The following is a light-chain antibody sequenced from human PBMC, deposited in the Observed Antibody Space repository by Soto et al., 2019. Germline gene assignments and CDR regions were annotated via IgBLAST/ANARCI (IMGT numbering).Light chain of an antibody. CDR1: SGDVGAYNL. CDR3: CSFAHRTTLV. CDR2: ESS. V-gene: IGLV2-23*01. J-gene: IGLJ3*02. Sequence: QSALTQPASVSGSPGQSITISCTGTSGDVGAYNLVSWYQQHPGKAPQLMIYESSKRPSGVSSRFSGSRSGNTASLTISGLQAEDEADYYCCSFAHRTTLVFGGGTKVTVL.